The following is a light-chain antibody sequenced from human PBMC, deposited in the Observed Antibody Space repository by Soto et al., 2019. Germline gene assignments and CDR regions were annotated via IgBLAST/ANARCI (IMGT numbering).Light chain of an antibody. CDR3: QQHNNWPPWT. CDR2: GAS. CDR1: QSVSSN. Sequence: EIVMTQSPATLSVSPGERATLSCRASQSVSSNLAWYQQKPGQAPRLLMYGASTRATGIPDRFSGGGSGTEFTLSISSLQSEDFEVYYCQQHNNWPPWTFGQGTKVEIK. J-gene: IGKJ1*01. V-gene: IGKV3-15*01.